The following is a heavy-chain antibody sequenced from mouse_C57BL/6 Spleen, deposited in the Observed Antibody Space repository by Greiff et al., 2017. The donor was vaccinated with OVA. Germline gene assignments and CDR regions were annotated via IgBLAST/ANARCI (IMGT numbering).Heavy chain of an antibody. Sequence: VQRVESGPGLVAPSQSLSITCTVSGFSLTSYAISWVRQPPGKGLEWLGVIWTGGGTNYNSALKSRLSISKDNSKHHVFLKMNRLQTDDTARYNCARTPIYDGDSFAYWGQGTLVTVSA. V-gene: IGHV2-9-1*01. CDR1: GFSLTSYA. CDR2: IWTGGGT. CDR3: ARTPIYDGDSFAY. J-gene: IGHJ3*01. D-gene: IGHD2-3*01.